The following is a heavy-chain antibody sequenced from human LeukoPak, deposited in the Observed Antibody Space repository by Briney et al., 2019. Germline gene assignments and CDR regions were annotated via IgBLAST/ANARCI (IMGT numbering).Heavy chain of an antibody. Sequence: SGTLSLTCTASGGSIRSYSWTWIRQPPGKGLEWMGYISYSGDTNYNPSLKSRVTISLDTPKKQFSLKLTSVTAEDTAVYYCARVGINYYYGLDVWGQGTTVAVSS. CDR3: ARVGINYYYGLDV. CDR2: ISYSGDT. J-gene: IGHJ6*02. V-gene: IGHV4-59*08. D-gene: IGHD3-10*01. CDR1: GGSIRSYS.